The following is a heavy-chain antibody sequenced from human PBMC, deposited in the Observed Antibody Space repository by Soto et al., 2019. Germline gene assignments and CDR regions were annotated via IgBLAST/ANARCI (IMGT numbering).Heavy chain of an antibody. CDR3: ARRGSGSYFDY. Sequence: QLQLQESGPGLVKPSETLSLTCTVSGGSISSSSYYWGWIRQPPGKGLEWIGSIYYSGSTYYNPSLKSRVTISVDTSKNQFSLQLSSVTAADTAVYYCARRGSGSYFDYWGQGTLVTVSS. CDR1: GGSISSSSYY. CDR2: IYYSGST. D-gene: IGHD1-26*01. V-gene: IGHV4-39*01. J-gene: IGHJ4*02.